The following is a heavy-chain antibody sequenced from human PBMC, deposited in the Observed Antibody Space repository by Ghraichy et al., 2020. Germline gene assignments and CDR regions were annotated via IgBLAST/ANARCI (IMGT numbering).Heavy chain of an antibody. CDR2: INHSGST. J-gene: IGHJ4*02. Sequence: SQTLSLTCAVYGGSFSGYYWSWIRQPPGKGLEWIGEINHSGSTNYNPSLKSRVTISVDTSKNQFSLKLSSVTAADTAVYYCARAALRPRWAIDYWGQGTLVTVSS. V-gene: IGHV4-34*01. CDR1: GGSFSGYY. D-gene: IGHD1-26*01. CDR3: ARAALRPRWAIDY.